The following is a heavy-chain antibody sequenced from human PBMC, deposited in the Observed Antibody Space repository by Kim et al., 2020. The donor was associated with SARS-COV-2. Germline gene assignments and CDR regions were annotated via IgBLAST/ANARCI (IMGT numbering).Heavy chain of an antibody. V-gene: IGHV3-23*01. Sequence: GGSLRLSCAASGFTFSSYAMSWVRQAPGKGLEWVSAISGSGGSTYYADSVKGRFTISRDNSKNTLYLQMNSLRAEDTAVYYCTKHVKVYALISKMRYYGMDVWGQGTTVTVSS. D-gene: IGHD2-8*01. CDR2: ISGSGGST. CDR3: TKHVKVYALISKMRYYGMDV. CDR1: GFTFSSYA. J-gene: IGHJ6*02.